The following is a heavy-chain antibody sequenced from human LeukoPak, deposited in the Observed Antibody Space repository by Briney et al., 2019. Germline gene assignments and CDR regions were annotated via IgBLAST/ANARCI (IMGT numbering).Heavy chain of an antibody. V-gene: IGHV4-59*08. J-gene: IGHJ4*02. CDR2: VYFSGST. Sequence: SETLSLTCTVSGGSMYSHYWSWIRQSPGKTLEWIGYVYFSGSTHYSPSLKSRVTISVDTSKNQFSLKLTSVTAADTAVYYCARHAAVAGTAFDYWGQGTLVTVS. D-gene: IGHD6-19*01. CDR3: ARHAAVAGTAFDY. CDR1: GGSMYSHY.